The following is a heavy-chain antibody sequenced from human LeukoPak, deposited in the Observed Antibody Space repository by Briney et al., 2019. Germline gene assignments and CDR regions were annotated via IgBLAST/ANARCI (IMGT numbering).Heavy chain of an antibody. V-gene: IGHV4-59*01. CDR3: AGAVAGTGYFDY. CDR2: IYYSGST. Sequence: SETLSLTCTVSGGSISSYYWSWIRRPPGKGLEWIGYIYYSGSTNYNPSLKSRVTISVDTSKNQFSLKLSSVTAADTAVYYCAGAVAGTGYFDYWGQGTLVTVSS. D-gene: IGHD6-19*01. CDR1: GGSISSYY. J-gene: IGHJ4*02.